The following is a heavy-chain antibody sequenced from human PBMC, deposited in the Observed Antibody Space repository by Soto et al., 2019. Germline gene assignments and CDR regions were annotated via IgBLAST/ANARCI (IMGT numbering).Heavy chain of an antibody. D-gene: IGHD2-2*01. V-gene: IGHV4-31*03. Sequence: NPSETLSLTCTVSGGSISSGSYYWSWIRQHPGKGLEWIGYIYYSGSTYYNPSLKSRVTISVDTSKNQFSLKLSSVTAADTAVYYCARNVLGYCSSTSCSGNWFDPWGQGTLVTVSS. CDR3: ARNVLGYCSSTSCSGNWFDP. CDR1: GGSISSGSYY. CDR2: IYYSGST. J-gene: IGHJ5*02.